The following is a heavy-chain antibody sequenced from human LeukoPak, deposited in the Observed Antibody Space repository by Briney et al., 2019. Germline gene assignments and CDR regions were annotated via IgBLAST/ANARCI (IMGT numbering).Heavy chain of an antibody. J-gene: IGHJ5*02. CDR2: IYYSGST. V-gene: IGHV4-59*01. CDR1: GGSISSYY. CDR3: ARDGGLRYFDWHPGP. Sequence: SETLSLTCTVSGGSISSYYWSWIRQPPGKGLEWIGYIYYSGSTNYNPSLKSRVTISVDTSKNQFSLKLSSVTAADTAVYYCARDGGLRYFDWHPGPWGQGTLVTVSS. D-gene: IGHD3-9*01.